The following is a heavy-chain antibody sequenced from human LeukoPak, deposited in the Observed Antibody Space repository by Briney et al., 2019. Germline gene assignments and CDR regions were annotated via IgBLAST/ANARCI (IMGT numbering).Heavy chain of an antibody. CDR1: GDSMGSYY. D-gene: IGHD3-10*01. V-gene: IGHV4-59*08. J-gene: IGHJ4*02. CDR3: ARHYTSGTYPLDS. CDR2: ISYSGST. Sequence: SETLSLTCTVSGDSMGSYYWGWIRQPPGKGLEWIGYISYSGSTNYNPSLKSRVTMSRDTSKNQFSLNLSSVTAADTAVYYCARHYTSGTYPLDSWGQGTLVTVSS.